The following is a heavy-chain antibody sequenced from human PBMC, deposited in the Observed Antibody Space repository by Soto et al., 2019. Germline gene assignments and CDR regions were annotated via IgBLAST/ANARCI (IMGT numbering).Heavy chain of an antibody. CDR2: IWYDGSNK. J-gene: IGHJ5*02. CDR1: GFTFSSYG. D-gene: IGHD3-10*01. CDR3: ARASMVRGVMGIRS. V-gene: IGHV3-33*01. Sequence: QVQLVESGGGVVQPGRSLRLSCAASGFTFSSYGMHWVRQAPGKGLEWVAVIWYDGSNKYYADSVKGRFTISRDNSKNTLDLQVNSLRAEVTAVYYCARASMVRGVMGIRSWGQGTLVTGSS.